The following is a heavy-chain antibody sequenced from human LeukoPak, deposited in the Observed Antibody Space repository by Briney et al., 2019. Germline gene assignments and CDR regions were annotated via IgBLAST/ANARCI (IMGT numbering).Heavy chain of an antibody. Sequence: RASVKVFCKASGYTFTSYYMHWVRQAPGQGLEWMGIINPSGGSTSYAQKFQGRVTTTRDTSTSTVYMELSSLRSEDTAVYYCASGAGSDFWSGYSNAFDIWGQGTMVTVSS. V-gene: IGHV1-46*01. CDR2: INPSGGST. D-gene: IGHD3-3*01. CDR3: ASGAGSDFWSGYSNAFDI. J-gene: IGHJ3*02. CDR1: GYTFTSYY.